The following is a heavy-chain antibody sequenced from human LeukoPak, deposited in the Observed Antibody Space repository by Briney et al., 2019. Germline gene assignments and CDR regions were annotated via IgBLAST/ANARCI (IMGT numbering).Heavy chain of an antibody. CDR3: ARAQSSSWSNWFDP. V-gene: IGHV4-59*01. CDR1: GGPISSYY. J-gene: IGHJ5*02. CDR2: IYYSGST. D-gene: IGHD6-13*01. Sequence: SETLSLTCTVSGGPISSYYWSWIRQPPGKGLEWIGYIYYSGSTNYNPSLKSRVTISVDTSKNQFSLKLSSVTAADTAVYYCARAQSSSWSNWFDPWGQGTLVTVSS.